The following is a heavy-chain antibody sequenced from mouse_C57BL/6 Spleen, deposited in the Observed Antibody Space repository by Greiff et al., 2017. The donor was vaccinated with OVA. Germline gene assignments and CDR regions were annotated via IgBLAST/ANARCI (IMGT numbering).Heavy chain of an antibody. V-gene: IGHV5-9*01. J-gene: IGHJ2*01. Sequence: EVQVVESGGGLVKPGGSLKLSCAASGFTFSSYTMSWVRQTPEKRLEWVATISGGGGNTYYPDSVKGRFTISRDNAKNTLYLQMSSLRSEDTALYYCARHGYDYVDYWGQGTTLTVSS. D-gene: IGHD2-2*01. CDR2: ISGGGGNT. CDR3: ARHGYDYVDY. CDR1: GFTFSSYT.